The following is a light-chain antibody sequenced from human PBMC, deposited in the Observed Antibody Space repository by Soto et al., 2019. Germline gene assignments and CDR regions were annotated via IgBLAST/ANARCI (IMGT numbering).Light chain of an antibody. CDR3: QSYDTGLSVYV. CDR1: SSDVGGYDY. Sequence: QSALTQPPSASGSPGQSVTISCTGTSSDVGGYDYVSWYQQYPGKTPKLMIFEVTKRPSGVPDRFSGSKSGNTASLTVSGLQAEDEADYYCQSYDTGLSVYVFGTGTKLTVL. J-gene: IGLJ1*01. CDR2: EVT. V-gene: IGLV2-8*01.